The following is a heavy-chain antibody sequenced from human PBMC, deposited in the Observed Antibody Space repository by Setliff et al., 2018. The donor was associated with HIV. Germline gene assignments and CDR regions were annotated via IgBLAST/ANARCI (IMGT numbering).Heavy chain of an antibody. CDR2: IYTSGST. CDR3: AKPLTQWGVSPYHYAVDV. Sequence: KTSETLSLTCTVSGGSFSDYYRSWIRQPPGKGLEWIGYIYTSGSTNYNPSLKSRVTISVDTSKNQFSLKLSSVTAEDTAVYYCAKPLTQWGVSPYHYAVDVWGQGTTVTVSS. V-gene: IGHV4-4*09. J-gene: IGHJ6*02. D-gene: IGHD1-26*01. CDR1: GGSFSDYY.